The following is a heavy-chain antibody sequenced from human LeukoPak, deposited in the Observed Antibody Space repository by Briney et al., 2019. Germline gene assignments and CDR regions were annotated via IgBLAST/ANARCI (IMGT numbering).Heavy chain of an antibody. D-gene: IGHD6-6*01. V-gene: IGHV3-23*01. Sequence: GGSLRLSCAASGFTFSSYGMNWVRQAPGKGLEWVSGISGSGGSTYYADSVKGRFTISRDNSKNTLYLQMNSLRAEDTAVYYCARDGHSIADYWGQGTLVTVSS. CDR1: GFTFSSYG. CDR2: ISGSGGST. CDR3: ARDGHSIADY. J-gene: IGHJ4*02.